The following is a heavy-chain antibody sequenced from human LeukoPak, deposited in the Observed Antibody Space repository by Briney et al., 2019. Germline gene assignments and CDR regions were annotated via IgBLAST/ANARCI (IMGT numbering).Heavy chain of an antibody. CDR1: GYTFTSYD. CDR3: ARGYCSGGSCYFDFDY. V-gene: IGHV1-8*01. CDR2: MNPNSGNT. J-gene: IGHJ4*02. D-gene: IGHD2-15*01. Sequence: ASVKVSCKASGYTFTSYDINWVRKATGQGLEWMGRMNPNSGNTGYAQKFQGRVTMTRNTSISTAYMELSSLRSEDTAVYYCARGYCSGGSCYFDFDYWGQGTLVTVSS.